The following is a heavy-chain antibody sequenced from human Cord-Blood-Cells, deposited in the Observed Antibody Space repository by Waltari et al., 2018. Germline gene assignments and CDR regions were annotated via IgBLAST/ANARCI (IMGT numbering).Heavy chain of an antibody. CDR2: IWYDGSNK. D-gene: IGHD3-9*01. Sequence: QVQLVESGGGVVQPGRSLRLSCSASGFPFSSYGMHWVRQAPGKGLEWVAVIWYDGSNKYYADSVKGRFTISRDNSKNTLYLQMNSLRAEDTAVYYCARADLTGYDYWGQGTLVTVSS. CDR1: GFPFSSYG. V-gene: IGHV3-33*01. CDR3: ARADLTGYDY. J-gene: IGHJ4*02.